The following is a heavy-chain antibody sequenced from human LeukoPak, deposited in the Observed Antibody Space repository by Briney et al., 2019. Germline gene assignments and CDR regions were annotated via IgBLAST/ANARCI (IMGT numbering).Heavy chain of an antibody. D-gene: IGHD6-13*01. V-gene: IGHV3-9*01. CDR2: ISWNSASV. CDR1: GFTFDDYG. CDR3: AKDYGYGSSWYDY. J-gene: IGHJ4*02. Sequence: QPGRSLRLSCEASGFTFDDYGMHWVRQAPGKGLEWVSTISWNSASVGYVDSVKGRFTISRDNAKKTLYLQMNSLRPEDTALYYCAKDYGYGSSWYDYWGQGTLVTVSS.